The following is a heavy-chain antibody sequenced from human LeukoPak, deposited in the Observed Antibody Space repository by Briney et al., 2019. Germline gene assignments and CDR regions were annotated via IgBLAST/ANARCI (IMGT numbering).Heavy chain of an antibody. Sequence: PGGSLRLSCAASGFISSSYWMHWVRQAPGKGLVWVSRIHSDGSDTTYADSVKGRFTISRDNAKNTLYLQMNSLRAEDTAVYYCAREGNSGWRDDGFDIWGQGTMVTVSS. CDR2: IHSDGSDT. V-gene: IGHV3-74*01. D-gene: IGHD6-19*01. CDR3: AREGNSGWRDDGFDI. J-gene: IGHJ3*02. CDR1: GFISSSYW.